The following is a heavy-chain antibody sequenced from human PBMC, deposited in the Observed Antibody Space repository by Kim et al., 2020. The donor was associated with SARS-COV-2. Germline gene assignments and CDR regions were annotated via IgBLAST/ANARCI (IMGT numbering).Heavy chain of an antibody. D-gene: IGHD3-10*01. CDR2: LYLSSGTP. CDR1: GLSITNPGNY. CDR3: ARSMVRDGRYF. Sequence: SETLSLTCNVSGLSITNPGNYWNWIRQHPGKGLEWIGSLYLSSGTPYYNPSLKSRVSISVDIFENQFFLKMTSLTAADTAVYFCARSMVRDGRYFWGRGTTVTVSS. J-gene: IGHJ6*01. V-gene: IGHV4-31*03.